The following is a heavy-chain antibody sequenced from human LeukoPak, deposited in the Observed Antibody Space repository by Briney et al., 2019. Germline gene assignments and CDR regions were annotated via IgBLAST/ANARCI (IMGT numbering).Heavy chain of an antibody. J-gene: IGHJ4*02. CDR2: INAGNGNT. CDR3: ARQGKGTVTTPVDFDY. Sequence: ASVKVSCKASGYTFTSYAMHWVRQAPGQRLEWMGWINAGNGNTKYSQKFQGRVTITRDTSASTAYMELSSLRSEDTAVYYCARQGKGTVTTPVDFDYWGQGTLVTVSS. V-gene: IGHV1-3*01. CDR1: GYTFTSYA. D-gene: IGHD4-17*01.